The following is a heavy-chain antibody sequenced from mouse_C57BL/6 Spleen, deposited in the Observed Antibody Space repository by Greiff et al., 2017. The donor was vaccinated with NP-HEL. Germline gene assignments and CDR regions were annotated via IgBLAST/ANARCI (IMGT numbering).Heavy chain of an antibody. CDR2: IDPNSGGT. CDR1: GYTFTSYW. D-gene: IGHD4-1*01. V-gene: IGHV1-72*01. J-gene: IGHJ4*01. CDR3: ERGKITGSDYYALDY. Sequence: QVQLQQPGAELVKPGASVKLSCKASGYTFTSYWMHWVKQRPGRGLEWIGRIDPNSGGTKYNEKFKSKATLTVDKSSSTADMQLRSLTSEDSAVYYCERGKITGSDYYALDYWGQGTSVTVSA.